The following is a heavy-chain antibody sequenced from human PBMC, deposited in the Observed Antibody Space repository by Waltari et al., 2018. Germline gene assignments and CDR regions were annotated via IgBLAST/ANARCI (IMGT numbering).Heavy chain of an antibody. J-gene: IGHJ4*02. CDR1: GCRVSAYG. CDR2: IHHDEISK. CDR3: SKDSDAFYIDY. V-gene: IGHV3-30*02. D-gene: IGHD2-2*01. Sequence: QVQLVESGGGVVQPGGCVGLSWAVSGCRVSAYGMHWVRQAPGKGLEWVSYIHHDEISKHYADSVKGRFTISRDNSKNTVYLHMDSLRAEDTALYYCSKDSDAFYIDYWGQGVLVTVSS.